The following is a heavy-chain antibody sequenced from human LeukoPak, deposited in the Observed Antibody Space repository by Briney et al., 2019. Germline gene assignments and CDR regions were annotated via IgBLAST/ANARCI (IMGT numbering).Heavy chain of an antibody. J-gene: IGHJ6*03. CDR1: GFTFNDYF. D-gene: IGHD1/OR15-1a*01. V-gene: IGHV3-11*04. Sequence: GGSLRLSCTYSGFTFNDYFMSWIRQAPGRGLEWVTYISISGTTIYYADSVKGRFTISRDKAKNTLYLQMNNLRPEDTAVYYCGRCAGTPHYYYYYYYMDVWGKGTTVTVSS. CDR2: ISISGTTI. CDR3: GRCAGTPHYYYYYYYMDV.